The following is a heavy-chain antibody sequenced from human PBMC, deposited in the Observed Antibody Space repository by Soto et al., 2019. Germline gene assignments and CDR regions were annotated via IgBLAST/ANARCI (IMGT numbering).Heavy chain of an antibody. D-gene: IGHD5-18*01. CDR3: AKPLDTAMITASYFGY. CDR1: GFTFSSYA. CDR2: ISASGGST. V-gene: IGHV3-23*01. J-gene: IGHJ4*02. Sequence: GGSLRLSCAASGFTFSSYAMSWVRQTPGEGLEWVAVISASGGSTYYADSVKGRITISRDKSKNALYLEVNSLGVEDTAIYYCAKPLDTAMITASYFGYWGQGTLVTVSS.